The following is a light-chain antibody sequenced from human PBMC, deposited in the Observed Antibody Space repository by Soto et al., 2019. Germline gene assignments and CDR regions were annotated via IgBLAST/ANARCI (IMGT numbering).Light chain of an antibody. J-gene: IGLJ2*01. V-gene: IGLV2-8*01. CDR2: EVT. CDR3: TSYAGSNILL. CDR1: SSDVGGYNY. Sequence: QSALTQPPSASGSPGQSVTISCTGTSSDVGGYNYVSWYQQHPGKAPKLIIYEVTKRPSGVPDRFSGSKSGNTASLTVSGLQAEDEADYYCTSYAGSNILLFGGGTKLTVL.